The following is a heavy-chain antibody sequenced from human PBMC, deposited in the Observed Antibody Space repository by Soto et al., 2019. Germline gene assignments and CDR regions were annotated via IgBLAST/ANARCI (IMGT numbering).Heavy chain of an antibody. J-gene: IGHJ4*02. CDR1: GFTFTNYW. V-gene: IGHV3-74*01. Sequence: DVQLVESGGVLVQPGGSLRLSCAASGFTFTNYWMHWVRQAPEKGLVWVARVANEGIYTSYADSVKGRFTSSIDNAKNTLYLQMNDLRVEDTPVYYCGSVFEYWGQGSLVTVSS. CDR3: GSVFEY. CDR2: VANEGIYT.